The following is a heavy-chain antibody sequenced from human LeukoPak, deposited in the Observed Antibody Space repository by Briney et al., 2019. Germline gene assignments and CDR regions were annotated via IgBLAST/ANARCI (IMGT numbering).Heavy chain of an antibody. V-gene: IGHV3-53*01. Sequence: GGSLRLSCVASGFIVSNNYMSWVRQAPGKGLEWVSVIYSGGSTYYADSVKGRFTISRDNSKNTVYLQMNSLRAEDTAVYYCARGLAARLVCNDYWGQGTQVTVSS. CDR2: IYSGGST. J-gene: IGHJ4*02. CDR3: ARGLAARLVCNDY. CDR1: GFIVSNNY. D-gene: IGHD6-6*01.